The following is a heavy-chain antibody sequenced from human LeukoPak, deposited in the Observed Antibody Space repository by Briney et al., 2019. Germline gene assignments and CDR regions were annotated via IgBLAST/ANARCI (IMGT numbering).Heavy chain of an antibody. J-gene: IGHJ4*02. Sequence: TSETLSLTCTVSGGSISIYYWSWIRQPAGKGLEWIGRIYTSGNTNYNPSLKSRVTMSVDTSKNHFSLKLSSVTAADTAVYYCAREYPNSSAWSSDYWGQGTLVTVSS. V-gene: IGHV4-4*07. CDR2: IYTSGNT. D-gene: IGHD6-19*01. CDR1: GGSISIYY. CDR3: AREYPNSSAWSSDY.